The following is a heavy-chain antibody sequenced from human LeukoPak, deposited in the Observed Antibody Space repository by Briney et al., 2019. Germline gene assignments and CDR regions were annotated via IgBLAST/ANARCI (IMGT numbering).Heavy chain of an antibody. V-gene: IGHV1-18*01. CDR2: ISAYNGNT. J-gene: IGHJ4*02. Sequence: VASVKVSCKASGYTFTSYGISWVRQAPGQGLEWMGWISAYNGNTNYAQKLQGRVTMTTDTSTSTAYMELRSLRSDDTAVYYCARVQRDGTTKYSSGWYYFDYWGQGTLVTVSS. D-gene: IGHD6-19*01. CDR1: GYTFTSYG. CDR3: ARVQRDGTTKYSSGWYYFDY.